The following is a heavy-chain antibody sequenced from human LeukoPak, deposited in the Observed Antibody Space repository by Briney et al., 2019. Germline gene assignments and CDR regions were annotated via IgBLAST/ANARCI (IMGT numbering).Heavy chain of an antibody. CDR1: GFSLSSYA. CDR3: ARGPSGYHNT. J-gene: IGHJ4*02. Sequence: PGGSLRLSCAASGFSLSSYAMSWVRQAPGKGLEWVSSISSSSSYIYYADSVKGRFTISRDNAKNSLYLQMNSLRAEDTAVYYCARGPSGYHNTGGQGTLVTVSS. V-gene: IGHV3-21*01. D-gene: IGHD5-12*01. CDR2: ISSSSSYI.